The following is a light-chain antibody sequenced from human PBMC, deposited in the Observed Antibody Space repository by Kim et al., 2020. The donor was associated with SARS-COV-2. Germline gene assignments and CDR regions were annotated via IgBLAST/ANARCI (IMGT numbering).Light chain of an antibody. Sequence: SYELTQPPSVSVSPGQTARITCSGDALPKKYAYWYQQKPGQAPVLVIYKDTERPSGIPERFSGSSSGTTVTLTISGVQAEDEADYYCQSPDSSGTYVVFGGGTQLTVL. J-gene: IGLJ2*01. CDR3: QSPDSSGTYVV. CDR1: ALPKKY. CDR2: KDT. V-gene: IGLV3-25*03.